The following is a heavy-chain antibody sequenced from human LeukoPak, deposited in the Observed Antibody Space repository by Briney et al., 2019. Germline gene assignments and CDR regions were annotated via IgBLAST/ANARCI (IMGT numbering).Heavy chain of an antibody. J-gene: IGHJ5*02. CDR2: IYTSGST. D-gene: IGHD2-21*02. CDR3: AREFTYCGGDCYSHDYNWFDP. V-gene: IGHV4-61*02. CDR1: GGSISSGSYY. Sequence: SETLSLTCTVSGGSISSGSYYWSWIRQPAGKGLEWIGRIYTSGSTNYNPSLKSRVTISVDTSKNQFSLKLSSVTAADTAVYYCAREFTYCGGDCYSHDYNWFDPWGQGTLVTVSS.